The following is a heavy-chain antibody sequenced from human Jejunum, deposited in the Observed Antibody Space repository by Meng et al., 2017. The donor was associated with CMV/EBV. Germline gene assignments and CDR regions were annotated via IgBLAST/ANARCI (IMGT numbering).Heavy chain of an antibody. Sequence: SRYPFTAPSLPVFRHVPAQRLQWMGWFNPSSGATGYAQKFQGRVSMTRDTSISTAYMELSTLTSDDTAVYYCARPMDKSSWKEWFDPWGQGTLVTVSS. CDR1: RYPFTAPS. D-gene: IGHD1-1*01. V-gene: IGHV1-2*02. CDR3: ARPMDKSSWKEWFDP. CDR2: FNPSSGAT. J-gene: IGHJ5*02.